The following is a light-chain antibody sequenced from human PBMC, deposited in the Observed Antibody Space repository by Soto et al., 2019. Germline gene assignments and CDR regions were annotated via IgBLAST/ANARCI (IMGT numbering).Light chain of an antibody. J-gene: IGLJ1*01. Sequence: HSVLTQPPSVSGAPGQRVTISCTGSSSNIGAGYDVHWYQQLPGTAPKLLIYGNSNRPSGVPDRFSGSKSGPSASLAITGLQAEDEADYYCQSYDSSLSGSQVFGTGTKVTVL. CDR1: SSNIGAGYD. CDR2: GNS. CDR3: QSYDSSLSGSQV. V-gene: IGLV1-40*01.